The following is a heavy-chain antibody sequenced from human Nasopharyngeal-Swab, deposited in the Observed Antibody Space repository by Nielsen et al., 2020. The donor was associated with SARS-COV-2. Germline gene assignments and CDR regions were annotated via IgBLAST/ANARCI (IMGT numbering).Heavy chain of an antibody. J-gene: IGHJ6*02. D-gene: IGHD3-10*01. CDR3: ARQITVVRGVIIHQYYYYGMDV. Sequence: GGSLRLSCAASGFTFSSYWMHWVRQAPGKGLVWVSRINSDGSSTSYADSVKGRFTISRDNAKNTLYLQMNSLRDEDTAVYYCARQITVVRGVIIHQYYYYGMDVWGQGTTVTVSS. V-gene: IGHV3-74*01. CDR2: INSDGSST. CDR1: GFTFSSYW.